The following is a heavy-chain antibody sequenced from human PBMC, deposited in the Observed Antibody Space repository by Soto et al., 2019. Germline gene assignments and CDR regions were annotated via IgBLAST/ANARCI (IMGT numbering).Heavy chain of an antibody. CDR2: IRSKPNNYAT. CDR3: TRHTSDY. Sequence: EVQLVESGGGLVQPGGSLKLSCAASGFTFSGSAMHWVRRASGKGLEWVGRIRSKPNNYATAYAASVQGRFTISRDDSKNTAYLQMNSLKTEDTAVYYCTRHTSDYWGQGTLVTVSS. V-gene: IGHV3-73*01. J-gene: IGHJ4*02. CDR1: GFTFSGSA.